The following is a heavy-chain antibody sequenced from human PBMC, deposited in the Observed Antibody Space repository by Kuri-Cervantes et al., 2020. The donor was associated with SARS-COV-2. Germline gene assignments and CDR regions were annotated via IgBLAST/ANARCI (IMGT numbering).Heavy chain of an antibody. CDR2: IYTSGST. J-gene: IGHJ4*02. CDR3: ARSYYGSVSLDY. D-gene: IGHD3-10*01. Sequence: SETLSLTCTVSGGSISSGDYYWSWIRQPAGKGLEWIGRIYTSGSTNYNPSLKSRVTMSVDTSKNQFSLKLSSVTAADTAVYYCARSYYGSVSLDYWGQGTLVTVSS. CDR1: GGSISSGDYY. V-gene: IGHV4-61*02.